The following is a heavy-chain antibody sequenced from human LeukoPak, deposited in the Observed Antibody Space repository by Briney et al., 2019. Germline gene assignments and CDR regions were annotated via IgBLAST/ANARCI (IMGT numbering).Heavy chain of an antibody. Sequence: PGGSLRLSCSASGFTFSDYAMHWVRQAPGRGLQFVSAISSSGDYTSYSDSVKGRFTISRDNSKNTLHLQMSSLRPEDTAVYFCVKRGRNSDYAYDYWGQGSLVTVSS. D-gene: IGHD4-11*01. V-gene: IGHV3-64D*06. CDR2: ISSSGDYT. CDR1: GFTFSDYA. CDR3: VKRGRNSDYAYDY. J-gene: IGHJ4*02.